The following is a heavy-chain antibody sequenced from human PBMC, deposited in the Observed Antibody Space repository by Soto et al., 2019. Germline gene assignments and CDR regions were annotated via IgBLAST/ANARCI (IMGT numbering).Heavy chain of an antibody. CDR1: GFTFSNAW. CDR2: IKSKTDGGTT. J-gene: IGHJ3*02. Sequence: PGGSLRLSCAASGFTFSNAWMSWVRQAPGKGLEWVGRIKSKTDGGTTDYAAPVKGRFTISRDDSKNALYLQMNSLKTEDTAVYYCTTDYDILTGYPDAFDIWGQGTMVTVSS. D-gene: IGHD3-9*01. CDR3: TTDYDILTGYPDAFDI. V-gene: IGHV3-15*01.